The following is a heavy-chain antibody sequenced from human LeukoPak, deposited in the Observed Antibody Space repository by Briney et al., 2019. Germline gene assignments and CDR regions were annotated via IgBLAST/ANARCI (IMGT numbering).Heavy chain of an antibody. D-gene: IGHD2-2*01. Sequence: GSLRLSCAASGFTFSSYAMSWVRQAPGKGLEWVSAISGSGGSTYYADSVKGRFTISRDNSKNTLYLQMNSLRAEDTAVYYCARDGWDIVVVPAALDYWGQGTLVTVSS. CDR2: ISGSGGST. CDR1: GFTFSSYA. J-gene: IGHJ4*02. V-gene: IGHV3-23*01. CDR3: ARDGWDIVVVPAALDY.